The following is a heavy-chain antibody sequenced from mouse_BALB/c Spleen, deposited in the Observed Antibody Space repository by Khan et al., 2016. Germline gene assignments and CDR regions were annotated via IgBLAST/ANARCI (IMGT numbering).Heavy chain of an antibody. CDR3: ASNWGGWYFDV. Sequence: EVQLQESGPGLVKPSQSLSLTCSVTGYSITSGYYWNWIRQFPGNKLEWMGYISYDGSNNYNPSLKNRISITRDTSKNQFFLKLNSVTTEDTATYYCASNWGGWYFDVWGAGTTVTVSS. J-gene: IGHJ1*01. CDR2: ISYDGSN. CDR1: GYSITSGYY. D-gene: IGHD4-1*01. V-gene: IGHV3-6*02.